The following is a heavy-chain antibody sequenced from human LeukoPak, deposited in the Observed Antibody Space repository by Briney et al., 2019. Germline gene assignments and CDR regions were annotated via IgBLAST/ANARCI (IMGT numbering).Heavy chain of an antibody. J-gene: IGHJ4*02. CDR1: GFTYSSFA. D-gene: IGHD2-15*01. V-gene: IGHV3-23*01. CDR2: VTGSGSAT. Sequence: GGSLRLSCAASGFTYSSFAMGWVRQAPGKGLEWVSAVTGSGSATDYADFVKGRFTIFRDNSKNTLYLQMNSLRAEDTAIYYCAKDRGSGGSCHNYWGQGTLVTVSS. CDR3: AKDRGSGGSCHNY.